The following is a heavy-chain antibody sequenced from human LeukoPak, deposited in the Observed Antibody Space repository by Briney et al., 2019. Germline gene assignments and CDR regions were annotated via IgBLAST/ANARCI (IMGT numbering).Heavy chain of an antibody. J-gene: IGHJ4*02. CDR2: TYYRSKWYN. V-gene: IGHV6-1*01. Sequence: SGPGLVKPSQTLLLTCAISGDSVSSNYFAWNWIRQSPSRGLEWLGRTYYRSKWYNDYAVSVKSRVIINPDTSTNQFSLQLNSVTPEDTAVYYCARAVAGTEGWFVDWGQGTLVTVSP. D-gene: IGHD6-19*01. CDR3: ARAVAGTEGWFVD. CDR1: GDSVSSNYFA.